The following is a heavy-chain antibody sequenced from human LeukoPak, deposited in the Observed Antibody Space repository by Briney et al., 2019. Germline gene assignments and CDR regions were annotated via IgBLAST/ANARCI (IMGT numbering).Heavy chain of an antibody. D-gene: IGHD3-22*01. CDR1: GFTFSSYA. Sequence: GGSLRLSCAASGFTFSSYAMSWVRQAPGKGLEWVSAISGSGGSTYYADSVKGRFTISRDNSKNTLYLQMNSLRAEDTAVYYCAKGSITMIVVVRGSYGMDVWGQGTTVTVSS. V-gene: IGHV3-23*01. CDR2: ISGSGGST. J-gene: IGHJ6*02. CDR3: AKGSITMIVVVRGSYGMDV.